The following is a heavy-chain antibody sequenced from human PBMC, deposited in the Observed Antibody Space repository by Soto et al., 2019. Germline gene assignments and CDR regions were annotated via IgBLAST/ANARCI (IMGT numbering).Heavy chain of an antibody. Sequence: GGSLRLSCAASGFTFSSYAMSWVRQAPGKGLEWVSAISGSGGSTYYADSVKGRFTISRDNSKNTLYLQMNSLRAEDTAVYYCAKDPRYSSGWYPLPFDYWGQGTLVTVSS. CDR3: AKDPRYSSGWYPLPFDY. J-gene: IGHJ4*02. CDR2: ISGSGGST. CDR1: GFTFSSYA. V-gene: IGHV3-23*01. D-gene: IGHD6-19*01.